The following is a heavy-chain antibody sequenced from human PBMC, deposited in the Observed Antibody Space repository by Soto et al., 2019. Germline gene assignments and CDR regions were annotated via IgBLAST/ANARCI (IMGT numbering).Heavy chain of an antibody. D-gene: IGHD6-19*01. Sequence: GSLRLSCAASGFTFSSYGMHWVRQAPGKGLEWVAVISYDGSNKYYADSVKGRFTISRDNSKNTLYLQMNSLRAEDTAVYYCAKDGSSGWPTQYFQHWGQGTLVTVSS. CDR3: AKDGSSGWPTQYFQH. CDR2: ISYDGSNK. CDR1: GFTFSSYG. V-gene: IGHV3-30*18. J-gene: IGHJ1*01.